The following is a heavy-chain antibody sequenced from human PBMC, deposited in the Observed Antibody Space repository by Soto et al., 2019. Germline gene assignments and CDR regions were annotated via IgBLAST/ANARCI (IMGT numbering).Heavy chain of an antibody. J-gene: IGHJ5*02. Sequence: SETLSLTCAVSGGSIGNSSYYWGWVRQPPGKGLEWIGTIYYSGSTYYNPSLQSRVTISTDMSKNHFFLNLNSVTAADTAVYFCVRPSGFSGGWFDPWGQGTLVTVSS. CDR1: GGSIGNSSYY. CDR2: IYYSGST. CDR3: VRPSGFSGGWFDP. V-gene: IGHV4-39*02. D-gene: IGHD3-16*01.